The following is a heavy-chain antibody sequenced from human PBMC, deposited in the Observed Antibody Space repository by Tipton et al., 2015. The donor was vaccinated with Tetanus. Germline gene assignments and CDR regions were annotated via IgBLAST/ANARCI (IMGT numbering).Heavy chain of an antibody. Sequence: TLSLTCTVSGGSVRSGSYYWNWIRQPPGKGLEWIGYISYSGSTNSNYSLKSRITISQDTSKNQFSLKLTSVTAADTAVYYCARGKYDFPKKGPFDSWGQGTLVIVSS. D-gene: IGHD3-3*01. CDR3: ARGKYDFPKKGPFDS. V-gene: IGHV4-61*01. CDR1: GGSVRSGSYY. CDR2: ISYSGST. J-gene: IGHJ4*02.